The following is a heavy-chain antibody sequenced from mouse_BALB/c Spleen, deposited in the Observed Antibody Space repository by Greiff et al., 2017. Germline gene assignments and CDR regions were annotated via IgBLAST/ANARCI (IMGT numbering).Heavy chain of an antibody. Sequence: EVQRVESGGDLVKPGGSLKLSCAASGFTFSSYGMSWVRQTPDKRLEWVATISSGGSYTYYPDSVKGRFTISRDNAKNTLYLQMSSLKSEDTAMYYCARHGGGRYFDYWGQGTTLTVSS. V-gene: IGHV5-6*01. CDR1: GFTFSSYG. D-gene: IGHD3-3*01. CDR3: ARHGGGRYFDY. J-gene: IGHJ2*01. CDR2: ISSGGSYT.